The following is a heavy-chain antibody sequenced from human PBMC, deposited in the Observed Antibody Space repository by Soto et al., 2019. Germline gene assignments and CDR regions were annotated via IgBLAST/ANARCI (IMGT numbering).Heavy chain of an antibody. CDR3: ARCYCSVGSCYTCWHFDL. CDR1: GYTFNNYG. J-gene: IGHJ2*01. D-gene: IGHD2-15*01. Sequence: QVQLVQSGAEVKKPGASVKVSCKASGYTFNNYGISWVRQAPGQGLEWMGWIGPYNGNTDHAQNFQGRVTMTTDTSTNTAYMDLRSLRSDDTALYYCARCYCSVGSCYTCWHFDLWVRGTLVTVSS. CDR2: IGPYNGNT. V-gene: IGHV1-18*01.